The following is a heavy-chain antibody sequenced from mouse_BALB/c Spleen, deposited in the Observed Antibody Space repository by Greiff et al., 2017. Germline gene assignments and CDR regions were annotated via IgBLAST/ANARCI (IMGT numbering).Heavy chain of an antibody. CDR1: GYTFSSYW. Sequence: VQLQQSGAELMKPGASVKISCKATGYTFSSYWIEWVKQRPGHGLEWIGEILPGSGSTNYNEKFKSKATFTADTSSNTAYMQLSSLTSEDSAVYYCAKFYYGYDGDYWGQGTTLTVSS. J-gene: IGHJ2*01. V-gene: IGHV1-9*01. D-gene: IGHD2-2*01. CDR2: ILPGSGST. CDR3: AKFYYGYDGDY.